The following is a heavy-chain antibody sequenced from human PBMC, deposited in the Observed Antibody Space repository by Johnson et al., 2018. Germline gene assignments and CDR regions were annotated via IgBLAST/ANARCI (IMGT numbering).Heavy chain of an antibody. V-gene: IGHV3-33*01. Sequence: QVQLVESGGGVVQXGRSLRLXCAASGFTFRNYGMHWVRQAPGKGLEWVALIWYDGSNKHYADAVKGRFTISRDNSKNTMSLQMSSLRADDTAVYYCARRDLDHAFDVWGQGTMVTVSS. CDR2: IWYDGSNK. CDR3: ARRDLDHAFDV. J-gene: IGHJ3*01. CDR1: GFTFRNYG.